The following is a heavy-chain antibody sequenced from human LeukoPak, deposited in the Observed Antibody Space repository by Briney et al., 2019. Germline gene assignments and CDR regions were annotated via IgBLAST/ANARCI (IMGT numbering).Heavy chain of an antibody. J-gene: IGHJ6*03. D-gene: IGHD1-7*01. CDR3: AKRRGLELLYYYYMDV. Sequence: ASVKASCKASGYTFTGYYMHWVRQAPGQGLEWMGWINPNSGGTNYAQKFQGRVTMTRDTSISTAYMELRSLRSDDTAVYYCAKRRGLELLYYYYMDVWGKGTTVTVSS. CDR1: GYTFTGYY. CDR2: INPNSGGT. V-gene: IGHV1-2*02.